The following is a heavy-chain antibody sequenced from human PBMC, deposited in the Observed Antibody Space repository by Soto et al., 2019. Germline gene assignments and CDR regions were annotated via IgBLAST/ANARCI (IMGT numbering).Heavy chain of an antibody. Sequence: QVQLVESGGGVVQPGRSLRLSCAASGFTFSSYAMHWVRQAPGKGLEWVAVISYDGSNKYYADSVKGRFTISRDNSKNTMYLQMNSLRAEDTAVYSCARGWGSVTTVTTDDAFDIWGQGTMVTVSS. CDR1: GFTFSSYA. V-gene: IGHV3-30-3*01. D-gene: IGHD4-17*01. J-gene: IGHJ3*02. CDR2: ISYDGSNK. CDR3: ARGWGSVTTVTTDDAFDI.